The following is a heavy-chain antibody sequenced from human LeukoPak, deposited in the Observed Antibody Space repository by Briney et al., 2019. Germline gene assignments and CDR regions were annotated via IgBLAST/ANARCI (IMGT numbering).Heavy chain of an antibody. CDR1: GGSISSGGYY. J-gene: IGHJ4*02. D-gene: IGHD3-22*01. CDR2: IYYSGST. CDR3: ARVYYDSSGLYYFDY. V-gene: IGHV4-30-4*01. Sequence: SETLSLTCTVSGGSISSGGYYWSWIRQPPGKGLEWIGYIYYSGSTYYNPSLKSRVTISVDTSKNQFSLKLSSVTAADTAVYYCARVYYDSSGLYYFDYWGQGTLVTVSS.